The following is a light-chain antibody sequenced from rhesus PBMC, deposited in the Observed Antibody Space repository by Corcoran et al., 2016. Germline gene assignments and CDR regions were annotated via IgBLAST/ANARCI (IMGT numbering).Light chain of an antibody. V-gene: IGKV3-24*04. Sequence: ETVVTQSPATLSLSPGERATLSCRTRQSVGSYLAGYQPKPGPVPRRLIYGASSRATGFPDRFRGSGSGTDLTLTISSLEPEDVGVYYCQQSSNLWTFGQGTKVEIK. CDR1: QSVGSY. CDR3: QQSSNLWT. CDR2: GAS. J-gene: IGKJ1*01.